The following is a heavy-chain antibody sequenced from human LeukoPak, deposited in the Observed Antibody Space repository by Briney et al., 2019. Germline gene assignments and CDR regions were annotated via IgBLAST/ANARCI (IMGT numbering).Heavy chain of an antibody. J-gene: IGHJ4*02. CDR2: ISAYNGNT. D-gene: IGHD3-10*01. CDR3: ARNSPGALETYYCDY. Sequence: ASVKVSCKASGYTFTNYGISWVRQAPGQGLEWMGWISAYNGNTNYAQKLQGRVTMTTDTSTSTVYMELRSLRSDDTAVYYCARNSPGALETYYCDYWGQGTLVTVSS. CDR1: GYTFTNYG. V-gene: IGHV1-18*01.